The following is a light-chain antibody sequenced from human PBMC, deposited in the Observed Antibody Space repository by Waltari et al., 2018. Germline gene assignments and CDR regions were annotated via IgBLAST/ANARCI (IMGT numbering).Light chain of an antibody. CDR3: QQYNNWPRT. Sequence: EIVMTQSPATLSVSPGERATLSCRASQSVSRNLAWYQQKPGQAPRLLIYDASTRATGIPARVSGSGSGTEFTLTISSLQSEDFAVYYCQQYNNWPRTFGQGTKLEIK. CDR2: DAS. J-gene: IGKJ2*01. CDR1: QSVSRN. V-gene: IGKV3-15*01.